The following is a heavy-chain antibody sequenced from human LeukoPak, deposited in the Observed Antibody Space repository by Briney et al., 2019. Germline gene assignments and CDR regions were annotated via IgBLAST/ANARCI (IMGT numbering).Heavy chain of an antibody. Sequence: SETLSLTCTVSGGXISSYYCNWIRQPAGKGLEWIGRIYTSESTNYNPSFKSRVTMSVDTSKNQFSLKLSSVTAADTAVYYCARDVGGYTYGYSFDYWGQGTLVTVSS. V-gene: IGHV4-4*07. CDR2: IYTSEST. CDR3: ARDVGGYTYGYSFDY. D-gene: IGHD5-18*01. CDR1: GGXISSYY. J-gene: IGHJ4*02.